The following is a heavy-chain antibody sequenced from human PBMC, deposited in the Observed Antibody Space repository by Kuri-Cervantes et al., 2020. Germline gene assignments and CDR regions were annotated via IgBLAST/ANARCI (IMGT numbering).Heavy chain of an antibody. CDR1: GGSISSYY. CDR3: ARLGGADYDFWSGYLLYFDY. CDR2: MYYSGST. Sequence: GSLRLSCTVSGGSISSYYWSWIRQPPGKGLEWIGSMYYSGSTYYNPSLKSRVTMSVDTSKNQFSLKLSSVTAADTAVYYCARLGGADYDFWSGYLLYFDYWGRGTLVTVSS. J-gene: IGHJ4*02. D-gene: IGHD3-3*01. V-gene: IGHV4-39*01.